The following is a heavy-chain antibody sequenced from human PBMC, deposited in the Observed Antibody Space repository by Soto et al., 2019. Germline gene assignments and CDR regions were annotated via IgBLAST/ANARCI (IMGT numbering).Heavy chain of an antibody. CDR1: GFTFGDYA. D-gene: IGHD2-2*01. CDR3: TRDHEVVPAAYYYYGMDV. V-gene: IGHV3-49*04. CDR2: IRSKAYGGTT. J-gene: IGHJ6*02. Sequence: GGSLRLSCTASGFTFGDYAMSWVRQAPGKGLEWVGFIRSKAYGGTTEYAASVKGRFTISRDDSKSIAYLKMNSLKTEDTAVYYCTRDHEVVPAAYYYYGMDVWGQGTTVTVSS.